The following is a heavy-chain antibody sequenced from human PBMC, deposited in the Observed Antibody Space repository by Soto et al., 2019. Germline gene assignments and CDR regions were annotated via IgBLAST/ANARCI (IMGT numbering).Heavy chain of an antibody. J-gene: IGHJ5*02. Sequence: SETLSLTCAVYGGSFSGYYCSWIRQPPGKGLEWIGYINHSGSTNYNPSLKSRVTISVDTSKNQFSLKLSSVTAADTAVYYCARVSLTMVRNNWFDPWGQGTLVTVSS. CDR2: INHSGST. CDR1: GGSFSGYY. D-gene: IGHD3-10*01. V-gene: IGHV4-34*01. CDR3: ARVSLTMVRNNWFDP.